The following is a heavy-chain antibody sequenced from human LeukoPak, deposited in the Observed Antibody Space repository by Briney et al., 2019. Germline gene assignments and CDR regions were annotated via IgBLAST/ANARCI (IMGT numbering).Heavy chain of an antibody. Sequence: SETLSLICTVSGGSISSYYWSWIRQPPGKGLEWIGYIYYSGSTNYNPSLKSRVTISVDTSKNQFSLKLSSVTAADTAVYYCARKGFWSGYYYFDYWGQGTLVTVSS. CDR1: GGSISSYY. V-gene: IGHV4-59*01. CDR3: ARKGFWSGYYYFDY. D-gene: IGHD3-3*01. CDR2: IYYSGST. J-gene: IGHJ4*02.